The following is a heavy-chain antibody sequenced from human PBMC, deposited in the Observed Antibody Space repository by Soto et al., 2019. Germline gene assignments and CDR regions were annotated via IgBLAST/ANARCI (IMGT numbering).Heavy chain of an antibody. V-gene: IGHV3-66*01. D-gene: IGHD2-15*01. CDR1: GFSVSSTY. CDR3: AREPRYCSGGSCSITGDAYDI. J-gene: IGHJ3*02. CDR2: ISNRGDT. Sequence: EVQLVESGGGLVQPGGTLRLSCAASGFSVSSTYMNWVRQAPGKGLEWVAVISNRGDTHYADSVKGRFSLSRDISDNTLHLQRSSLSAGDTAVYYCAREPRYCSGGSCSITGDAYDIWGQGTMVTVSS.